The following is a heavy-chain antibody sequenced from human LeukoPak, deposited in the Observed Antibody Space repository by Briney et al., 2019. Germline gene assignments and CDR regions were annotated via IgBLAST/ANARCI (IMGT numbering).Heavy chain of an antibody. J-gene: IGHJ4*02. CDR1: GYPFTSYG. V-gene: IGHV1-18*01. D-gene: IGHD5-18*01. CDR2: ISAYNGNT. Sequence: ASVNVSCKASGYPFTSYGVSWVRQAPGQGLEWMGWISAYNGNTHYAQKLQGRVTMTTDTSTSTAYMELRSLRSDDTAVYYCAREGIQLWLDLSYWGQGTLVTVSS. CDR3: AREGIQLWLDLSY.